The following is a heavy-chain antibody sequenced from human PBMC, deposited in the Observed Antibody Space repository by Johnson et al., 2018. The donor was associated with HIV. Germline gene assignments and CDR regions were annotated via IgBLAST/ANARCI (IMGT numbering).Heavy chain of an antibody. CDR1: GFSFDDYA. CDR3: AREMYDPFSSSWAFDI. V-gene: IGHV3-9*01. Sequence: EVQLVESGGGLVQPGGSLRLSCAASGFSFDDYAIHWVRQAPGKGLEWVSGISWNSDSIDYADSVKGRFTISRDNANNSLYLQMNSLRAEDTALYYCAREMYDPFSSSWAFDIWGQVTMVTVSS. J-gene: IGHJ3*02. D-gene: IGHD6-13*01. CDR2: ISWNSDSI.